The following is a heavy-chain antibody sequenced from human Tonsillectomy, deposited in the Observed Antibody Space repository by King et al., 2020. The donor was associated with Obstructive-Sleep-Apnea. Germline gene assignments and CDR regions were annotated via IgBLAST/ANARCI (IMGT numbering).Heavy chain of an antibody. D-gene: IGHD3-10*01. CDR2: ITWNSGSI. CDR1: GFTFDEYA. J-gene: IGHJ6*02. Sequence: VQLVESGGALVQPGRSLRLSCVASGFTFDEYAMYGVRQAPGRGLEWFPGITWNSGSIGYADSVKGRFTISRDNARKSLYLQMNSLSAEDTAWYYCAKEVVNYGAGGYGMDVWGQGTTVTVSS. CDR3: AKEVVNYGAGGYGMDV. V-gene: IGHV3-9*01.